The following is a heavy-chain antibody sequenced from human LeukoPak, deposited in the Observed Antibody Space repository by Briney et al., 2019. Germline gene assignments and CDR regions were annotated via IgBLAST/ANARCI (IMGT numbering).Heavy chain of an antibody. CDR3: ARHGNEYDSLFDY. Sequence: PSQTLSLTCAVSGGSISSGGYSWSWLRQPPGKGLEWIGYIYHSGSTYYNPSLKSRITISVDTSKNQFSLKLRSVTAADTAFYYCARHGNEYDSLFDYWGQGTLVTVCS. CDR1: GGSISSGGYS. D-gene: IGHD1-1*01. CDR2: IYHSGST. V-gene: IGHV4-30-2*01. J-gene: IGHJ4*02.